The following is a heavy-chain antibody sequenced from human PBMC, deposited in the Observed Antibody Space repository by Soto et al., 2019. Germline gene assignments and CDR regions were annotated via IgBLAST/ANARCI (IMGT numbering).Heavy chain of an antibody. CDR1: GGSFSGYY. V-gene: IGHV4-34*01. CDR3: VREGNSGPYYYYGMDV. J-gene: IGHJ6*02. CDR2: INHSGST. Sequence: LSETLSLTCAVYGGSFSGYYWSWIRQPPGKGLEWIGEINHSGSTNHNPSLKSRVTISVDTSKNQFSLKLNSVTAADTAVYYCVREGNSGPYYYYGMDVWGQGTTVTVSS. D-gene: IGHD4-4*01.